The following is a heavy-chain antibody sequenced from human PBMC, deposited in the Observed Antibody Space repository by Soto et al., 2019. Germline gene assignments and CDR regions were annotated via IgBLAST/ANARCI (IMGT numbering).Heavy chain of an antibody. CDR2: IYTSGST. D-gene: IGHD3-10*01. CDR3: ARGYYYGSGSYYLDYYYYGMDV. CDR1: GGSISSYY. J-gene: IGHJ6*02. V-gene: IGHV4-4*07. Sequence: PSETLSLTCTVSGGSISSYYWSWIRQPAGKGLEWIGRIYTSGSTNYNPSLKSRVTVSVDTSKNQFSLKLSSVTAADTAVYYCARGYYYGSGSYYLDYYYYGMDVWGQGTTVTVSS.